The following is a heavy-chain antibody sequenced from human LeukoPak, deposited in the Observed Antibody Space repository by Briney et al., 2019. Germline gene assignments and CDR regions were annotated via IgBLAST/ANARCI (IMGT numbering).Heavy chain of an antibody. CDR1: GGSFSGYY. J-gene: IGHJ5*02. CDR2: IYYSGST. CDR3: ARDRYSSSWMRWFDP. D-gene: IGHD6-13*01. V-gene: IGHV4-31*11. Sequence: SETLSLTCAVYGGSFSGYYWSWIRQHPGKGLEWIGYIYYSGSTYYNPSLKSRVIMSVDTSKNQFSLKLSSVTAADTAVYYCARDRYSSSWMRWFDPWGQGTLVTVSS.